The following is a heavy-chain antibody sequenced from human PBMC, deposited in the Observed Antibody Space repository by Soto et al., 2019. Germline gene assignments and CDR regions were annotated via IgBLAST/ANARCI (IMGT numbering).Heavy chain of an antibody. J-gene: IGHJ4*02. Sequence: GGSLRLSCAASGFTVSSHYMSWVRQGPGKGLEWVSVIYRGGGTFYADSVKGRFTISRDNSKNTVFLQMNSLRAEDTAVYYCASTRDSGTSYSFDYRGQGTLVTVSS. V-gene: IGHV3-53*01. D-gene: IGHD1-26*01. CDR3: ASTRDSGTSYSFDY. CDR2: IYRGGGT. CDR1: GFTVSSHY.